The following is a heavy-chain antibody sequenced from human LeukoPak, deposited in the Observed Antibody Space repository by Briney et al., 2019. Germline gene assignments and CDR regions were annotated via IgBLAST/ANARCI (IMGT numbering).Heavy chain of an antibody. Sequence: GGSRRLSCAASGFTFSSYGMHWVRQAPGKGLEWVAFIRYDGSNKYYADSVKGRFTISRDNSKNTLYLQMNSLRAEDTAVYYCAKGAFDVYYYDSRGAFDIWGQGTMVTVSS. J-gene: IGHJ3*02. CDR1: GFTFSSYG. CDR2: IRYDGSNK. D-gene: IGHD3-22*01. CDR3: AKGAFDVYYYDSRGAFDI. V-gene: IGHV3-30*02.